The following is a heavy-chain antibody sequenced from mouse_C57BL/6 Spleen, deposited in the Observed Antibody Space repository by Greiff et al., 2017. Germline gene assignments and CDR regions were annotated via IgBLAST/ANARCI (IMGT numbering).Heavy chain of an antibody. CDR1: GYTFTSYW. J-gene: IGHJ4*01. CDR2: IDPNSGGT. D-gene: IGHD2-4*01. CDR3: ARGSLYYDYDAEYYYAMDY. Sequence: VQLQQSGAELVKPGASVKLSCKASGYTFTSYWMHWVKQRPGRGLEWIGRIDPNSGGTKYNEKFKSKATLTVDKPSSTAYMQLSSLTSEDSAVYYCARGSLYYDYDAEYYYAMDYWGQGTSVTVSS. V-gene: IGHV1-72*01.